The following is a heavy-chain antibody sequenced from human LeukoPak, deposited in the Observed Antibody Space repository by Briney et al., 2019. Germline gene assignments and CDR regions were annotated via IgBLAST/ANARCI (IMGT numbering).Heavy chain of an antibody. V-gene: IGHV4-4*07. CDR3: ARATYYYDSSGHTFDP. Sequence: PSETLSLACTVSGVSINSYYWNWIRQPAGKALEWMGRVYASGRTNYNPSLKSRVIMSVDTSKNQVPLKLRSVTAADTAVYYCARATYYYDSSGHTFDPWGQGTLVTVSS. CDR2: VYASGRT. CDR1: GVSINSYY. D-gene: IGHD3-22*01. J-gene: IGHJ5*02.